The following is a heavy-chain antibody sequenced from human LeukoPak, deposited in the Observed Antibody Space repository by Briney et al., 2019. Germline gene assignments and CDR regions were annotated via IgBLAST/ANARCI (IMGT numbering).Heavy chain of an antibody. CDR2: IDPSDSYT. Sequence: GESLKISCKGSRYSFTSYWISWVRQMPGKGLEWMGRIDPSDSYTNYSPSFQGHVTISADKSISTAYLQWSSLKASDTAMYYCARLVEGIAAAGKEMPDYWGQGTLVTVSS. D-gene: IGHD6-13*01. J-gene: IGHJ4*02. CDR1: RYSFTSYW. CDR3: ARLVEGIAAAGKEMPDY. V-gene: IGHV5-10-1*01.